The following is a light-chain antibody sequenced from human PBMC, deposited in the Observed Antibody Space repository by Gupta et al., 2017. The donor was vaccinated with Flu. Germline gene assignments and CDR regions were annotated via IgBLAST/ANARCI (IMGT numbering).Light chain of an antibody. V-gene: IGLV3-21*03. Sequence: SSVLTQPPSVSVAPGKPARITCGGDDIESKSMHWCPQKPGQAPVLVVHDDSDRLSGIPERFSGSNSGTTATLTISRVEAGDEADYYCQVWDTSSDHVVFGGGTKLTVL. CDR2: DDS. CDR3: QVWDTSSDHVV. CDR1: DIESKS. J-gene: IGLJ2*01.